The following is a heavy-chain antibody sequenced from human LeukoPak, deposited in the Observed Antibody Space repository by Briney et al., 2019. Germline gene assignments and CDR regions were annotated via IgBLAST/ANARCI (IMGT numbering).Heavy chain of an antibody. V-gene: IGHV3-23*01. CDR2: ISGSGGST. CDR3: AKVRSDYGGKGAFDY. CDR1: GFTFSTYA. Sequence: GESLRLSCAASGFTFSTYAMSWVRQAPGKGLEWVSISGSGGSTCYADSVKGRFTISRDNSKNTLFLQMNSLRAEDTAVYYCAKVRSDYGGKGAFDYWGQGTLVTVSS. J-gene: IGHJ4*02. D-gene: IGHD4-23*01.